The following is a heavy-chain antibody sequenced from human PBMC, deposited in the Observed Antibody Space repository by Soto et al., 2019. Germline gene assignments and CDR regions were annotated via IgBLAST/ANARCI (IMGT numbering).Heavy chain of an antibody. CDR2: IYDSGST. CDR3: ARGSSSYYDYGMDV. Sequence: LSLTCAVSGDSISRGGYSWTWIRQPPGKALEWIGNIYDSGSTSYNPSLKSRVTISVDTSKNQFSLRLTSVTAADTAVYFCARGSSSYYDYGMDVWGXGTTVNVSS. V-gene: IGHV4-30-2*01. CDR1: GDSISRGGYS. J-gene: IGHJ6*02. D-gene: IGHD6-6*01.